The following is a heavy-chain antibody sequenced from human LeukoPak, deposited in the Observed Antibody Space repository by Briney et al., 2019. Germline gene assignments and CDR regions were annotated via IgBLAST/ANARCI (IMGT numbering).Heavy chain of an antibody. V-gene: IGHV1-69*13. CDR2: IIPVFGTA. CDR3: ASEPYCGGDCYSSWFDP. D-gene: IGHD2-21*02. CDR1: GGTFSSYA. J-gene: IGHJ5*02. Sequence: GASVKVSCKASGGTFSSYAISWVRQAPGQGLEWMGGIIPVFGTANYAQKFQGRVTITADESTSTAYMELSSLRSEDTAVYYCASEPYCGGDCYSSWFDPWGQGTLVTVSS.